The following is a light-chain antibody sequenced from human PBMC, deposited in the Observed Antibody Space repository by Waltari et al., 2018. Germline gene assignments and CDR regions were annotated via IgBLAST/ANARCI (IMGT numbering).Light chain of an antibody. CDR2: DAS. Sequence: EIVLTQSPGTLSLSPGERATLSCRASQSVSRTLAGYQQKQGQAPRLLLYDASSRATGIQGRLSGSGSGTDFSLTISRLEPEDFAVYYCQKYGTLPATFGQGTKVEIK. J-gene: IGKJ1*01. V-gene: IGKV3-20*01. CDR3: QKYGTLPAT. CDR1: QSVSRT.